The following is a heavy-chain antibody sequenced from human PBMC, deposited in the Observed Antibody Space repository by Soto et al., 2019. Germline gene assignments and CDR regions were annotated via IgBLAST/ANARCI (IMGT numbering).Heavy chain of an antibody. CDR1: GGTFSSYF. CDR2: IIPVFGSA. J-gene: IGHJ6*02. D-gene: IGHD6-13*01. Sequence: QVQLVQSGAEVKKAGSSVKVSCKVSGGTFSSYFINWVRQAPGQGLEGVGGIIPVFGSASFAEKFQGRVTITADESTSTAYMELSSLRSDDTAVYYCARETPSAAAAYFFYGLDVWGQGTTVTVPS. V-gene: IGHV1-69*01. CDR3: ARETPSAAAAYFFYGLDV.